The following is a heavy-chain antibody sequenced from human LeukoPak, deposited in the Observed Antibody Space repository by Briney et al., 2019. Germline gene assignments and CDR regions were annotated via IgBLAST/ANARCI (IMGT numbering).Heavy chain of an antibody. CDR2: ISSSSSYI. Sequence: PGGALRLSGAASGFTLSSDSMNWGRQATGKGLEGVSSISSSSSYIYYADSVKGRFTISRDNAKNSLYLQMNSLRADDTAVYYCARDLEAYCSGGSCYSGDWFDPWGQGTLVTVSS. V-gene: IGHV3-21*01. J-gene: IGHJ5*02. CDR1: GFTLSSDS. D-gene: IGHD2-15*01. CDR3: ARDLEAYCSGGSCYSGDWFDP.